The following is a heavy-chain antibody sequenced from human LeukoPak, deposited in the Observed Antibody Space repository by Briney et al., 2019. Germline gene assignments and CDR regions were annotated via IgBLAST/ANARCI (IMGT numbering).Heavy chain of an antibody. CDR3: ARGGDYGDYFDY. CDR1: GGSISSYY. Sequence: SETLSLTCTVSGGSISSYYWSWIRQPAGKGLEWIGRIYTSESTSYNPSFNSRVTMSVDTSKNQFSLKLRSVTAADTALYYCARGGDYGDYFDYWGQGTLVTVSS. V-gene: IGHV4-4*07. CDR2: IYTSEST. J-gene: IGHJ4*02. D-gene: IGHD4-17*01.